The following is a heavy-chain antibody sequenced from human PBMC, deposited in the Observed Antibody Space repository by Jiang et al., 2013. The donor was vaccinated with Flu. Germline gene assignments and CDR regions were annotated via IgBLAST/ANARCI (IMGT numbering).Heavy chain of an antibody. V-gene: IGHV1-46*01. J-gene: IGHJ4*02. CDR2: INPSATTT. CDR1: GYTFTTYY. D-gene: IGHD3-3*01. Sequence: GAEVKKPGASVKVSCEASGYTFTTYYMHWVRQAPGQGLEWMGVINPSATTTAYAQQFQGRVTLTRDTSTNTVYMELSSLRSEDTAVYYCARGGITIIGVVIEYYFDSWGQGTLVTVSS. CDR3: ARGGITIIGVVIEYYFDS.